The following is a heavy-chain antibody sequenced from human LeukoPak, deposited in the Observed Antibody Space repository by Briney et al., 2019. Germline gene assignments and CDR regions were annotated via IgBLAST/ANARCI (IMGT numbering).Heavy chain of an antibody. Sequence: ASVKVSCKASGYTFTGYYMHWVRQAPGQGLEWMGWINPNSGGTNYAQKFQGRVTMTRDTSISTAYMELSRLRSDDTAVYYCARVVYESAMVRGVIDYFDYWGQGTLVTVSS. V-gene: IGHV1-2*02. CDR3: ARVVYESAMVRGVIDYFDY. D-gene: IGHD3-10*01. J-gene: IGHJ4*02. CDR1: GYTFTGYY. CDR2: INPNSGGT.